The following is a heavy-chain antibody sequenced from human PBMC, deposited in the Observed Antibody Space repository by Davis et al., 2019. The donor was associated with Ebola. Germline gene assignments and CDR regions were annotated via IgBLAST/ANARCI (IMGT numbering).Heavy chain of an antibody. Sequence: GESLKISCAASGFTFSSYAMSWVRQAPGKGLEWASAISGSGGSTYYADSVKGRFTISRDNSKSTLYLQMNSLRAEDTAIYYCAKDKNYDFWSGYPHDAFDIWGQGTMVTVAS. CDR3: AKDKNYDFWSGYPHDAFDI. D-gene: IGHD3-3*01. V-gene: IGHV3-23*01. CDR1: GFTFSSYA. J-gene: IGHJ3*02. CDR2: ISGSGGST.